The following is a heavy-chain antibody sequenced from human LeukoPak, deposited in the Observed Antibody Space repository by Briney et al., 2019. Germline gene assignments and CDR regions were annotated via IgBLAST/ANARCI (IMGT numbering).Heavy chain of an antibody. CDR3: ARDMGSNHWSFDY. V-gene: IGHV7-4-1*02. D-gene: IGHD2-15*01. Sequence: ASVKVSCKASGYTFTRYAMDCVRQAPGQGLEWMGWINTNTGNPTYAQGFTGRFVFSLDTSVSTAYLQISSLKAEGTAVYYCARDMGSNHWSFDYWGQGTLVTVSS. J-gene: IGHJ4*02. CDR2: INTNTGNP. CDR1: GYTFTRYA.